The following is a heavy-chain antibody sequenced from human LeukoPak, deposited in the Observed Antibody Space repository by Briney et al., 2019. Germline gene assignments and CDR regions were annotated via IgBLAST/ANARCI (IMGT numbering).Heavy chain of an antibody. V-gene: IGHV1-2*02. CDR3: ARVNRVRNYNDYSGLIDY. D-gene: IGHD3-22*01. CDR1: GYTFTGYF. Sequence: ASVKVSCKASGYTFTGYFIHWVRQAPGQGLEWMGWINPNNGGTKYAQKFQGRVTMTRDTSISTAYMELSRLRSDDTAVHYCARVNRVRNYNDYSGLIDYWGQGTLVTVSS. CDR2: INPNNGGT. J-gene: IGHJ4*02.